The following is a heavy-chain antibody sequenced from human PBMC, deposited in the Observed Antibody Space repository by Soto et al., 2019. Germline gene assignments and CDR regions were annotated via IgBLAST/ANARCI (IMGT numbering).Heavy chain of an antibody. CDR1: GFTFSSYG. Sequence: QVQLVESGGGVVQPGRSLRLSCAASGFTFSSYGMHWVRQAPGKGLEWVAVISYDGSNKYYADSVKGRFTISRDNSKKALYLQRNSLRAEDTAVYYSAKDSREVVVAAPFDYLGQGTLVTVSS. J-gene: IGHJ4*02. V-gene: IGHV3-30*18. CDR2: ISYDGSNK. CDR3: AKDSREVVVAAPFDY. D-gene: IGHD2-15*01.